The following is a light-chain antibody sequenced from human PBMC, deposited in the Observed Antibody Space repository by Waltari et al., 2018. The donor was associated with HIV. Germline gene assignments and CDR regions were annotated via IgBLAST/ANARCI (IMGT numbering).Light chain of an antibody. V-gene: IGLV6-57*01. Sequence: NFMLTQPHSVSGSPGKTLVISCTGNGGSIGTFYVQWYRQRPGSSPTTLIFENDRRPSGVPERFSGSIDSSSNSASLFISGLKTEDEADYYCQSYDDTTYVFGTGTKVTVL. CDR2: END. J-gene: IGLJ1*01. CDR3: QSYDDTTYV. CDR1: GGSIGTFY.